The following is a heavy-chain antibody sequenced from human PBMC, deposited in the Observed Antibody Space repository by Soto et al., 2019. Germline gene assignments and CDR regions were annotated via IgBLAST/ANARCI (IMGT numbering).Heavy chain of an antibody. V-gene: IGHV2-5*02. D-gene: IGHD1-1*01. CDR2: IYWDNDK. CDR3: AHRLGGSSWNDGYFDF. Sequence: QITLKESGPTLVEPTEALALTCSFSGFSLTTSPVGVGWFRQPPGKALEWLAVIYWDNDKRHNPSLKTRITITKDTSRNEVALTMTDMEPKDTATYFCAHRLGGSSWNDGYFDFWGQGFLVTVS. CDR1: GFSLTTSPVG. J-gene: IGHJ4*02.